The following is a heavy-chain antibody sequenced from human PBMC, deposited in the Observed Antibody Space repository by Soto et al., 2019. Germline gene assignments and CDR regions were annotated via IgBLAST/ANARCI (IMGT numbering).Heavy chain of an antibody. D-gene: IGHD5-18*01. Sequence: GGSLRLSCAASGFTFSSYAMSWVRQAPGKGLEWVSAISGSGGSTYYADSVKGRFTISRDNSKNTLYLQMNSLRAEDTAVYYCAKDRGGGYSYGILFDYWGQGTLVTVSS. CDR2: ISGSGGST. J-gene: IGHJ4*02. CDR3: AKDRGGGYSYGILFDY. V-gene: IGHV3-23*01. CDR1: GFTFSSYA.